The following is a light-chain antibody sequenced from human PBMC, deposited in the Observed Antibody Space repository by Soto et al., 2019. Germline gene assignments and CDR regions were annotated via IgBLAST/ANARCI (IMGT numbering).Light chain of an antibody. V-gene: IGKV3-15*01. CDR2: DVS. CDR3: QQYNNWPFS. Sequence: GQSPRLLIYDVSIRATSVPARFSGTGSETDFTLTISGLQSEDSAVYFCQQYNNWPFSFGQGTRLENK. J-gene: IGKJ5*01.